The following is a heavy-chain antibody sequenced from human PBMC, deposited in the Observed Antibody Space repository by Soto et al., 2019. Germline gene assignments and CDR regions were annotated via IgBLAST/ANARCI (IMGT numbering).Heavy chain of an antibody. CDR1: GFTFSSYG. Sequence: GGSLRLSCAASGFTFSSYGMHWVRQAPGKGLEWVAVISYDGSNKYYADSVKGRFTISRDNSKNTLYLQMNSLRAEDTAVYYCASSTSNYGMDVWGQGTTVTVSS. D-gene: IGHD2-2*01. J-gene: IGHJ6*02. CDR2: ISYDGSNK. V-gene: IGHV3-30*03. CDR3: ASSTSNYGMDV.